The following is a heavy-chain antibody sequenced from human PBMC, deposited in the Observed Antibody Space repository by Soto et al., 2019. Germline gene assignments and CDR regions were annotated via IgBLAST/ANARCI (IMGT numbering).Heavy chain of an antibody. Sequence: GGSLRLSCAASGFDFSSYWMTWVRQAPGKGVQWVAIIRQDGSEEKYVDSVRGRFTISRDNAKNLVYLQMNSLRAEDTAVYYCMTTTRGGPFDYWGRGTLVTVSS. CDR2: IRQDGSEE. V-gene: IGHV3-7*03. CDR1: GFDFSSYW. CDR3: MTTTRGGPFDY. D-gene: IGHD1-1*01. J-gene: IGHJ4*02.